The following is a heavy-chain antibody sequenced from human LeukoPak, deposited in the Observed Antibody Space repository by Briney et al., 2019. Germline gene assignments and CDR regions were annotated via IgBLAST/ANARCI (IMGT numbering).Heavy chain of an antibody. CDR1: GFTFSNYA. J-gene: IGHJ4*02. CDR3: ARRAGAYSHPYDY. D-gene: IGHD4/OR15-4a*01. CDR2: ISGSGDNT. Sequence: PGGSLRLSCAASGFTFSNYAMSWVRQAPGKGLEWVSAISGSGDNTHYSDSVKGRFTISRDNSKNTLYLQMNSLRAEDTAVYYCARRAGAYSHPYDYWGQGTLVTVSS. V-gene: IGHV3-23*01.